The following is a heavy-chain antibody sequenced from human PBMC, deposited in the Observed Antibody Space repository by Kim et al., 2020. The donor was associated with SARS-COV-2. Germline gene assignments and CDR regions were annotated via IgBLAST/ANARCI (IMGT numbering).Heavy chain of an antibody. Sequence: GGSLRLSCTASGFTFSKYGMFWVRKASGKGLEWVSFIWYDGSNEYYSDAVRGLFTISRDNSNNTLYVQMKSLRAEDTAMYFCASGCEQQVVTGWFDPCGQRTLVTVSS. J-gene: IGHJ5*02. CDR2: IWYDGSNE. CDR3: ASGCEQQVVTGWFDP. D-gene: IGHD2-15*01. V-gene: IGHV3-33*07. CDR1: GFTFSKYG.